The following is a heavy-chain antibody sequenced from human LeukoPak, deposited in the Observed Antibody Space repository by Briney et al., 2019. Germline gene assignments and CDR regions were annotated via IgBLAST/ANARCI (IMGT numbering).Heavy chain of an antibody. CDR1: GYTFTSYG. CDR2: ISAYNGNT. CDR3: ARAPSSLLWFGEPQDNWFDP. V-gene: IGHV1-18*01. D-gene: IGHD3-10*01. J-gene: IGHJ5*02. Sequence: ASVKVSCKASGYTFTSYGISWVRQAPGQGLEWMGWISAYNGNTNYAQKLQGRVTMTTDTSTSTAYMELRSLRSDDTAVYYCARAPSSLLWFGEPQDNWFDPWGQGTLVTVSS.